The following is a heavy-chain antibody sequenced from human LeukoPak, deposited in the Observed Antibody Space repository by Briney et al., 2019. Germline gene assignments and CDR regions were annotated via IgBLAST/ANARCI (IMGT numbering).Heavy chain of an antibody. Sequence: SETLSLTCTVSGGSISSYDWSWIRQPPGKGLEWIGYIYYSGSTNYNPSLKSRVTISVDTSKNQFSLKLSSVTAADTAVYYCARSYSSWYSYFDYWGQGTLVTVSS. CDR2: IYYSGST. J-gene: IGHJ4*02. V-gene: IGHV4-59*01. D-gene: IGHD6-13*01. CDR1: GGSISSYD. CDR3: ARSYSSWYSYFDY.